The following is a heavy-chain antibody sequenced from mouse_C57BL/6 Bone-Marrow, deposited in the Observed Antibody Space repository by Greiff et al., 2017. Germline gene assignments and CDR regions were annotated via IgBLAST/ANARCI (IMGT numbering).Heavy chain of an antibody. D-gene: IGHD2-1*01. J-gene: IGHJ1*03. CDR3: ARCNYEWSFDV. V-gene: IGHV1-69*01. CDR1: GYTFTSYW. CDR2: FDPSDSYT. Sequence: QVQLQQPGAEFVIPGASVKLSCKASGYTFTSYWLNWVKQRPGQGLEWIGEFDPSDSYTNYNQKFKGKSTLTVDKSSSTAYMPLSSLTSEDSAVYYCARCNYEWSFDVWGTGTTVTVSS.